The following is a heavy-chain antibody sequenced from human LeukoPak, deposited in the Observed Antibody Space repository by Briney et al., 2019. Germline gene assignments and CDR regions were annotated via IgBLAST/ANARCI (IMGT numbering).Heavy chain of an antibody. CDR1: GYTFTGYY. Sequence: ASVKVSCKASGYTFTGYYMHWVRQAPGQGLEWMGWINPNSGGTNYAQKFQGRVTMTRDTSISTAYMELSRLRSDDTAVYYCASDAPPRYASAAVAPFQHWGQGTLVTVSS. J-gene: IGHJ1*01. CDR3: ASDAPPRYASAAVAPFQH. V-gene: IGHV1-2*02. D-gene: IGHD6-19*01. CDR2: INPNSGGT.